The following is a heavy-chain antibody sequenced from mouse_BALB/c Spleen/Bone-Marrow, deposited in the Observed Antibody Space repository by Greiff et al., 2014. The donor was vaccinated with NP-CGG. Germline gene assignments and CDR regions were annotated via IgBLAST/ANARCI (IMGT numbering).Heavy chain of an antibody. CDR2: ISPGNGDI. D-gene: IGHD2-1*01. CDR1: GYTFTDHA. J-gene: IGHJ2*01. CDR3: RRAVGNPFDH. Sequence: VQLQQSDAELVKPGASVKISCKASGYTFTDHAIHWVKQKPEQGLEWIGYISPGNGDIKYNEKFKGKATLTADKSSSTAYMQLSGMTSEDSAVYNCRRAVGNPFDHWGQGTTLTVSS. V-gene: IGHV1S53*02.